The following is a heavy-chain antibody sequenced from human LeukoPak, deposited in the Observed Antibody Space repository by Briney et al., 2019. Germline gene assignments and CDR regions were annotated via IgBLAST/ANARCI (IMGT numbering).Heavy chain of an antibody. CDR3: ARAPFYGDYRFDC. J-gene: IGHJ4*02. D-gene: IGHD4-17*01. CDR2: INHSGST. Sequence: SETLSLTCAVYGGSFSGYYWSWIRQPPGKGLEWIGEINHSGSTNYNPSLKSRVTISVDTSKNQFSLKLSSVTAADTAVYYCARAPFYGDYRFDCWGQGTLVTVSS. CDR1: GGSFSGYY. V-gene: IGHV4-34*01.